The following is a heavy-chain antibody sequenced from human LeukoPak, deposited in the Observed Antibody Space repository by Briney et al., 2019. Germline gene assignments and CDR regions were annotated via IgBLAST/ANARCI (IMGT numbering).Heavy chain of an antibody. V-gene: IGHV4-34*01. CDR3: ARGRGTLWFGEFETSDY. J-gene: IGHJ4*02. CDR1: GGSFSGYF. CDR2: INHSGST. D-gene: IGHD3-10*01. Sequence: SETLSLTCAVYGGSFSGYFWSWIRQPPGKGLEWIGEINHSGSTNYNPSLKSRVTISVDTSKNQLSLKLSSVTAADTAVYYCARGRGTLWFGEFETSDYWGQGTLVTVSS.